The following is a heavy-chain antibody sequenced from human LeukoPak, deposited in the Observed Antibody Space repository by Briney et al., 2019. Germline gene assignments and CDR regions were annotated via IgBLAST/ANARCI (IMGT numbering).Heavy chain of an antibody. V-gene: IGHV4-30-2*01. CDR3: ARHVTAAGSGWFDP. CDR2: IYHSGST. D-gene: IGHD6-13*01. CDR1: GGSISSGGYS. Sequence: SETLSLTCAVSGGSISSGGYSWSWIRQPPGKGLEWIGYIYHSGSTYYNPSLKSRVTISVDRSKNQFSLKLSSVTAADTAVYYCARHVTAAGSGWFDPWGQGTLVTVSS. J-gene: IGHJ5*02.